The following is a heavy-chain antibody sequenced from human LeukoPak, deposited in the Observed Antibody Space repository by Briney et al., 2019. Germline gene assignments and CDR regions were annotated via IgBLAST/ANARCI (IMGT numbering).Heavy chain of an antibody. CDR1: GFTFSSYE. CDR2: ISSSGSTI. Sequence: GGSLRLSCAASGFTFSSYEMNWVRQAPGKGLELVSYISSSGSTIYYADSVKGRFTISRDNAKNSLYLQMNSLRVEDTAVYYCARREYCSGGSYKGFDPWGQGTLVTVSS. D-gene: IGHD2-15*01. V-gene: IGHV3-48*03. CDR3: ARREYCSGGSYKGFDP. J-gene: IGHJ5*02.